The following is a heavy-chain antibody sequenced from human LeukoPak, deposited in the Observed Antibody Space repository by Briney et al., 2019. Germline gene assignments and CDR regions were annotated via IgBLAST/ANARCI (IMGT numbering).Heavy chain of an antibody. D-gene: IGHD2-15*01. CDR1: GGTFSSCA. Sequence: RASVKVSCKASGGTFSSCAISWVRQAPGQGLEWMGRIIPIFGTANYAQKFQGRVTITTDESTSTAYMELSSLRSEDTAVYYCAGKNCSGGSCYSGAFRARSGYYMDVWGKGTTVTVSS. CDR2: IIPIFGTA. V-gene: IGHV1-69*05. CDR3: AGKNCSGGSCYSGAFRARSGYYMDV. J-gene: IGHJ6*03.